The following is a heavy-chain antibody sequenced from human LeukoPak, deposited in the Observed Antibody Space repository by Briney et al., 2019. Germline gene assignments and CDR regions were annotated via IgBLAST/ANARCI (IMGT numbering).Heavy chain of an antibody. CDR3: ATGTRRDRFDY. CDR2: IQSKSDGGTT. Sequence: GSLRLSSAASEFTFSNAWMNWVRQAPGKGLEYIGRIQSKSDGGTTDYAAPVKGRFTISGDDSKSTLYLQMNSLKTDDTAVYYCATGTRRDRFDYWGQGTLVTVSS. CDR1: EFTFSNAW. V-gene: IGHV3-15*01. D-gene: IGHD5-24*01. J-gene: IGHJ4*02.